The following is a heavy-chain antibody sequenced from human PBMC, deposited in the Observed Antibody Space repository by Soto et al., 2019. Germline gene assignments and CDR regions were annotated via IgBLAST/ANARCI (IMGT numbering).Heavy chain of an antibody. J-gene: IGHJ4*02. Sequence: QVQLVQSGAEVKKPGASVKVSCKASGYTFIGYYIHWVRQAPGQGLEWMGWINPNRGGAKYSQKFQAWVTMTSDTSISTAYMELSRLKSDDTVVYYCARSGGGYDLGDYWGQGTLVTVSS. V-gene: IGHV1-2*04. D-gene: IGHD5-12*01. CDR3: ARSGGGYDLGDY. CDR2: INPNRGGA. CDR1: GYTFIGYY.